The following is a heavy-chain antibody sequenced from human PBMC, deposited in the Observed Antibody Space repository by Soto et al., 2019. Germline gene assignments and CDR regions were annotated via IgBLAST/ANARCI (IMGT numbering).Heavy chain of an antibody. CDR1: GFTFSSYA. D-gene: IGHD3-3*01. CDR3: ARAKGDFWSGYSGTNWFDP. Sequence: QVQLVESGGGVVQPGRSLRLSCAASGFTFSSYAMHWVRQAPGKGLEWVAVISYDGSNKYYADSVKGRFTISRGNSENTLYLQMNSLRAEDTAVYYCARAKGDFWSGYSGTNWFDPWGQGTLVTVSS. CDR2: ISYDGSNK. V-gene: IGHV3-30-3*01. J-gene: IGHJ5*02.